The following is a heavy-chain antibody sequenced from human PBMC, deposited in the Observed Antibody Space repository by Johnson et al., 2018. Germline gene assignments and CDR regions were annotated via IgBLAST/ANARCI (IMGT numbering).Heavy chain of an antibody. D-gene: IGHD5-12*01. CDR3: ARGRRRNVDIVATILYYYYGMDV. CDR1: GGSFSGYY. V-gene: IGHV4-34*01. CDR2: INHSGST. Sequence: QVQLQQWGAGLLKPSETXSLTCAVYGGSFSGYYWSWIRQPPGKGLEWIGEINHSGSTNYNPSLQSRVPISVDTSKNQFSLKQSPVTAADTAVYYCARGRRRNVDIVATILYYYYGMDVWGQGTTVTVSS. J-gene: IGHJ6*02.